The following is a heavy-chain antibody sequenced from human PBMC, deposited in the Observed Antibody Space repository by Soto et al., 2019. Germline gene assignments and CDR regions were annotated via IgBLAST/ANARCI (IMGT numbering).Heavy chain of an antibody. V-gene: IGHV3-30-3*01. CDR2: ISYDGSNK. CDR1: GFTFSSYA. CDR3: ARVGDVGATTSYFDY. D-gene: IGHD1-26*01. J-gene: IGHJ4*02. Sequence: QVQLVESGGGVVQPGRSLRLSCAASGFTFSSYAMHWVRQAPGKGLEWVAVISYDGSNKYYADSVKGRFTISRDNSKNSLYLQMNGLRAEDTAVYYCARVGDVGATTSYFDYWGQGTLVTVSS.